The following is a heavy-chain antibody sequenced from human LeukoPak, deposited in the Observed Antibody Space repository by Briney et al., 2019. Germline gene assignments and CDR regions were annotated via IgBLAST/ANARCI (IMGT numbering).Heavy chain of an antibody. J-gene: IGHJ3*02. CDR3: ARGRYYDSGGYDVAFDI. V-gene: IGHV1-18*01. CDR1: DYTFSSYG. Sequence: GASVKVSCKASDYTFSSYGISWVRQAPGQGLEWMGWISGYNGNTKYAQNLQGRVTMTTDTSTTTAYMELRSLRSDDTAVYYCARGRYYDSGGYDVAFDIWGQGTAVTVSS. CDR2: ISGYNGNT. D-gene: IGHD3-22*01.